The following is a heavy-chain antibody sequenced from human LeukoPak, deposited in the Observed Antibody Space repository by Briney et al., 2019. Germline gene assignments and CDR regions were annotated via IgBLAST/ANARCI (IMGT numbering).Heavy chain of an antibody. Sequence: PSETLSLTCNVSAYSISSGYYWGWIRQPPGKGLEWIGTFFPGETPSYNPSLKSRITISADTSKNQFSLKVKSVTAADTAVYYCASERNYYGSGASTSFDHWGQGTLVTVSS. V-gene: IGHV4-38-2*02. D-gene: IGHD3-10*01. CDR3: ASERNYYGSGASTSFDH. CDR1: AYSISSGYY. J-gene: IGHJ4*02. CDR2: FFPGETP.